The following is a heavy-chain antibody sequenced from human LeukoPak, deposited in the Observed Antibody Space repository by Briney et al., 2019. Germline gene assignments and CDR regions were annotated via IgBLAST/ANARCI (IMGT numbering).Heavy chain of an antibody. J-gene: IGHJ6*02. V-gene: IGHV3-33*01. CDR2: IWYDGSNK. D-gene: IGHD4-23*01. Sequence: AGSLRLSCAASGFTFSSYGMHWVRQAPGKGLEWVAVIWYDGSNKYYADSVKGRFTISRDNSKNTLYLQMNSLRAEDTAVYYCARDTDYGGNSGPHFVYYYYGMDVWGQGTTVTVSS. CDR3: ARDTDYGGNSGPHFVYYYYGMDV. CDR1: GFTFSSYG.